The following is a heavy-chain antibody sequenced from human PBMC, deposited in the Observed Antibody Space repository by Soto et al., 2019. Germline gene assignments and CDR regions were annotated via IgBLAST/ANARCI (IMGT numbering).Heavy chain of an antibody. V-gene: IGHV1-58*02. D-gene: IGHD2-15*01. CDR2: IVVGSGNT. Sequence: SVKVSCKASGFTFTSSAMQWVRQARGQRLEWIGWIVVGSGNTNYAQKFQERVTITRDMSTSTAYMELSSLRSEDTAVYYCAAGYCSGGSCYPEYFQHWGQGTLVTVSS. CDR3: AAGYCSGGSCYPEYFQH. CDR1: GFTFTSSA. J-gene: IGHJ1*01.